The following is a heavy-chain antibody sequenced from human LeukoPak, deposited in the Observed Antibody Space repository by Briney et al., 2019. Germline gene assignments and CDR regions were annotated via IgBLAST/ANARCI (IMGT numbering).Heavy chain of an antibody. Sequence: GASVKVSCKASGYTFTGYYMHWVRQAPGQGLEWMGWINPNSGGTNYAQKFQGRVTMTRDTSISTAYMELSRLRSDDTAVYYCAKDRSVVVGPRGRYYGMDVWGQGTTVTVSS. V-gene: IGHV1-2*02. CDR3: AKDRSVVVGPRGRYYGMDV. CDR1: GYTFTGYY. J-gene: IGHJ6*02. CDR2: INPNSGGT. D-gene: IGHD2-2*01.